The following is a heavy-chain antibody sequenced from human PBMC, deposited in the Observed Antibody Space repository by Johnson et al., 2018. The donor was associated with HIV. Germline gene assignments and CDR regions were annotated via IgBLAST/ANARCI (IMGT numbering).Heavy chain of an antibody. CDR2: IWYDGSQK. CDR1: GFTFSSYG. V-gene: IGHV3-33*06. J-gene: IGHJ1*01. CDR3: AKDLGIVGDNVRGLLGMRWAM. Sequence: QVQLVESGGGVVQPGKSLRLSCAASGFTFSSYGMHWVRQAPGKGLEWVAVIWYDGSQKYYTDSVKGRFTISRDNSKNTLYLQMNSLRAEDTAVYYCAKDLGIVGDNVRGLLGMRWAMWG. D-gene: IGHD1-26*01.